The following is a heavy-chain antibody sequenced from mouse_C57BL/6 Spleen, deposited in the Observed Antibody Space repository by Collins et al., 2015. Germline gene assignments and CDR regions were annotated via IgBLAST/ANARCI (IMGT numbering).Heavy chain of an antibody. D-gene: IGHD2-12*01. V-gene: IGHV1-26*01. CDR1: GYTFTDYY. CDR2: INPNNGGT. Sequence: EVQLQQSGPELVKPGASVKISCKASGYTFTDYYMNWVKQSHGKSLEWIGDINPNNGGTSYNQKFKGKATLTVDKSSSTAYMELRSLTSEDSAVYYCAREVYRGFFAYWGQGTLVTVSA. J-gene: IGHJ3*01. CDR3: AREVYRGFFAY.